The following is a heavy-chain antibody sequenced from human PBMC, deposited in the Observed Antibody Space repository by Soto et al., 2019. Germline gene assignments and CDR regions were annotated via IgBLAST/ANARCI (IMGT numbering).Heavy chain of an antibody. CDR1: GGSFSGYY. V-gene: IGHV4-34*01. CDR3: ARDTMVRGAQHGEFDY. D-gene: IGHD3-10*01. Sequence: SETLSLTCAVYGGSFSGYYWSWIRQPPGKGLEWIGEINHSGSTNYNPSLKSRVTISVDTSKNQFSLKLSSVTAADTAVYYCARDTMVRGAQHGEFDYWGQGTLVTVSS. CDR2: INHSGST. J-gene: IGHJ4*02.